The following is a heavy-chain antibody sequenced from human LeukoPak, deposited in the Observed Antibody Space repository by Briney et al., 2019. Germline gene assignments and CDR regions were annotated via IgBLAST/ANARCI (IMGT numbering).Heavy chain of an antibody. V-gene: IGHV1-2*02. CDR1: GYTFTGYY. J-gene: IGHJ4*02. D-gene: IGHD5-18*01. CDR2: INPNSGGT. Sequence: GASVKVSCKASGYTFTGYYMHWVRQAPGQGLEWMGWINPNSGGTNYAQKFQGRVTMTRDTSISTAYMELSRLRSDDTAVYYCARVPLRGYSFPTGDFDYWGQGTLVTVSS. CDR3: ARVPLRGYSFPTGDFDY.